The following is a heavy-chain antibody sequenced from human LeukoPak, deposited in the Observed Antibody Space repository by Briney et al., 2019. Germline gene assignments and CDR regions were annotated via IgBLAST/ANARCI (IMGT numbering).Heavy chain of an antibody. V-gene: IGHV1-18*01. D-gene: IGHD2-2*01. J-gene: IGHJ5*02. CDR3: AREPLPYCSSTSCHGFGFDP. CDR1: GYTFTSYG. CDR2: IGAYNGNT. Sequence: ASVKVSCKVSGYTFTSYGISWVRQAPGQGLEWMGWIGAYNGNTNYAQKLQGRVTMTTDTSTSTAYMELRSLRSDDTAVYYCAREPLPYCSSTSCHGFGFDPWGQGTLVTVSS.